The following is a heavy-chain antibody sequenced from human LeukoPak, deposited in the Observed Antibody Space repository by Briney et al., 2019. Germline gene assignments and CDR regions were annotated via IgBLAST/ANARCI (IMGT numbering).Heavy chain of an antibody. CDR2: IYYSGST. D-gene: IGHD4-17*01. CDR1: GGSISSSSYY. CDR3: ARSQGLRHLDY. J-gene: IGHJ4*02. Sequence: SETLSLTCTVSGGSISSSSYYWGWIRQPPGKGLEWIGSIYYSGSTYYNPSLKSRVTISVDTSKNQFSLKLSSVTAADTAVYYCARSQGLRHLDYWGQGTLVTVSS. V-gene: IGHV4-39*01.